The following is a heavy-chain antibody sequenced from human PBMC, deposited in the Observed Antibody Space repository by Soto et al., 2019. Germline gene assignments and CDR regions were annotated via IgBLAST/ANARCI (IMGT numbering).Heavy chain of an antibody. CDR1: GGSISSYY. Sequence: SETLSLTCTVSGGSISSYYWSWIRQPPGKGLEWIGYIYYSGSTNYNPSLKSRVTISVDTSKNQFSLKLSSVTAADTAVYYCARGIIGYSSSFYYYYMDVWGKGTMVTVSS. CDR2: IYYSGST. J-gene: IGHJ6*03. V-gene: IGHV4-59*01. D-gene: IGHD6-13*01. CDR3: ARGIIGYSSSFYYYYMDV.